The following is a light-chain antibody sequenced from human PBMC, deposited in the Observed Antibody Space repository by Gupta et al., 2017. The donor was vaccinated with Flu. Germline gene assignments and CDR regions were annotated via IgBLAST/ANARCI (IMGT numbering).Light chain of an antibody. Sequence: SSLSASVGDRVTITCQASQDIKMFLNWYQQKPGKAPKLLIYDVSRWDTGVPSRFSGSGSGTLFTLTINSLQPEDFGAYYCQQYNILPPLTFGGGTILEIK. CDR1: QDIKMF. J-gene: IGKJ4*01. V-gene: IGKV1-33*01. CDR2: DVS. CDR3: QQYNILPPLT.